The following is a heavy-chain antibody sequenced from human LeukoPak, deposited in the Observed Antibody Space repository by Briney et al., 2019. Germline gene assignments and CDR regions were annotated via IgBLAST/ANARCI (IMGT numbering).Heavy chain of an antibody. CDR2: IWYDGSNK. D-gene: IGHD2-21*02. CDR1: GFTFSNYG. J-gene: IGHJ3*02. CDR3: ANLVTAIGHDAFDI. V-gene: IGHV3-33*06. Sequence: GRSLRLSCAASGFTFSNYGMHWVRQAPGKGLEWVALIWYDGSNKYYADSVKGRFTISRDNSKNTLYLQMNSLRAEDTAVYYCANLVTAIGHDAFDIWGQGTMVTVSS.